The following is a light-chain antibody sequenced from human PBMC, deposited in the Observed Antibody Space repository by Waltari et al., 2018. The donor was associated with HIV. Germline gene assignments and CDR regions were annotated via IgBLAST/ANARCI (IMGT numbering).Light chain of an antibody. Sequence: EIVLTQSPGTLSLSPGERATLSCRASQSVNNNYMAWYQQKLGQAPRLLIYGASSRATDIPDRFSGSGSGTDFTLTISRLEPEDFAVYYCQQYGPSLTFGGGTKVEIK. J-gene: IGKJ4*01. V-gene: IGKV3-20*01. CDR1: QSVNNNY. CDR2: GAS. CDR3: QQYGPSLT.